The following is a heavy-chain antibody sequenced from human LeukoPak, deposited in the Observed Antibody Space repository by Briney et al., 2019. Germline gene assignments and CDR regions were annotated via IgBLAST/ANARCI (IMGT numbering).Heavy chain of an antibody. V-gene: IGHV4-39*01. CDR3: ARQRWEQWPLDY. J-gene: IGHJ4*02. CDR1: GDSITSAGYY. Sequence: PSETLSLTCSVSGDSITSAGYYWGWIRQPPGKGLEWIGSIYYSANAYYNPSLKSRVTISVDTSKNQFSLKLSSVTAADTAVYYCARQRWEQWPLDYWGQGTLVTVSS. D-gene: IGHD6-19*01. CDR2: IYYSANA.